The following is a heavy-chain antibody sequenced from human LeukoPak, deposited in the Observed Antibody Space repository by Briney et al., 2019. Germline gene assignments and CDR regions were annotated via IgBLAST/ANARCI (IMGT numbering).Heavy chain of an antibody. Sequence: SETLSLTCSVSGGSVSSTTYYWGWIRQPPGKGLEWIGSIYSSGSTYFNPSLKSRVTMSADTSKNNFSVRLSSVTAADTAVYYCARRVILMEIDAFDIWGQGTLVTVS. CDR3: ARRVILMEIDAFDI. V-gene: IGHV4-39*02. CDR1: GGSVSSTTYY. J-gene: IGHJ3*02. D-gene: IGHD3-9*01. CDR2: IYSSGST.